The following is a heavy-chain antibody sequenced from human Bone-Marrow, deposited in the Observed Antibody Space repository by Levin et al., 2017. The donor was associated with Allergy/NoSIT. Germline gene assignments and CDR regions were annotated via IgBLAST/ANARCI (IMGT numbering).Heavy chain of an antibody. CDR1: GDSVSSNSAA. V-gene: IGHV6-1*01. CDR3: ARDRRQYDSGIWYYFDY. CDR2: TYYRSKWYN. Sequence: SETLSLTCAISGDSVSSNSAAWNWIRQSPSRGLEWLGRTYYRSKWYNDYAASVKSRITINPDTSKNQFSLHLNSVTPEDTAVYYCARDRRQYDSGIWYYFDYWGQGSLVTVSS. J-gene: IGHJ4*02. D-gene: IGHD3-10*01.